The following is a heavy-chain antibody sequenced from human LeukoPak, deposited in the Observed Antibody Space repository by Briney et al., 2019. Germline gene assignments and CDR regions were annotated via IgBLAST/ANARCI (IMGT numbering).Heavy chain of an antibody. J-gene: IGHJ6*01. CDR2: IIPIFGTA. V-gene: IGHV1-69*13. Sequence: ASVKVSCKASGGTFSSYAISWVRQAPGQGLEWMGGIIPIFGTANYAQKFQGRVTITADESTSTAYMELSSLRSEDTAVYYCARENRITIVFGGGYYYYGMDVWGQGTTVTVSS. D-gene: IGHD3-10*01. CDR3: ARENRITIVFGGGYYYYGMDV. CDR1: GGTFSSYA.